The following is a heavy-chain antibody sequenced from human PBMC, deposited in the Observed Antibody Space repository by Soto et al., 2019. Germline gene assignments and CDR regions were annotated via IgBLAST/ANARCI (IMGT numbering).Heavy chain of an antibody. J-gene: IGHJ5*02. CDR2: IKSKTDGGTT. CDR3: TTMAPVGNWFDP. Sequence: GGSLRLSCAASGFTFSDAWMSWVRQAPGKGLEWVGRIKSKTDGGTTDYAAPVKGRFTISRDDSKNTLYLQMNSLKTEDTAVYYCTTMAPVGNWFDPWGQGTLVTVSS. V-gene: IGHV3-15*01. CDR1: GFTFSDAW. D-gene: IGHD1-26*01.